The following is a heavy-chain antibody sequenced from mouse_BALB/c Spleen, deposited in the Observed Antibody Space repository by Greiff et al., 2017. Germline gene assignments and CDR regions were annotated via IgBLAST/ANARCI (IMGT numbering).Heavy chain of an antibody. D-gene: IGHD2-14*01. CDR1: GYTFTSYW. CDR2: INPSTGYT. V-gene: IGHV1-7*01. J-gene: IGHJ1*01. Sequence: VKLMESGAELAKPGASVKMSCKASGYTFTSYWMHWVKQRPGQGLEWIGYINPSTGYTEYNQKFKDKATLTADKSSSTAYMQLSSLTSEDSAVYYCARWGSTTRKYFDVWGAGTTVTVSS. CDR3: ARWGSTTRKYFDV.